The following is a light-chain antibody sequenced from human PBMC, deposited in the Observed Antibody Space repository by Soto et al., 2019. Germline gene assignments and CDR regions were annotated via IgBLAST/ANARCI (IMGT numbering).Light chain of an antibody. CDR2: GAS. Sequence: EIVLTQSPGTLSLSPGERATLLCRASQSVTSNYLAWYQQKPGQSPRLLIYGASSRATGLPDKFSGSGSGVDFSRTITRLEPEDVGVYFCQQYGSSPWTFGQGTKVEIK. CDR3: QQYGSSPWT. J-gene: IGKJ1*01. V-gene: IGKV3-20*01. CDR1: QSVTSNY.